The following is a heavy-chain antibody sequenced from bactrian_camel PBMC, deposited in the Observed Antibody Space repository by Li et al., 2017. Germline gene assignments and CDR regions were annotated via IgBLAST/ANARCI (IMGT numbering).Heavy chain of an antibody. CDR1: GNTAAKC. Sequence: QVQLVESGGGSVQAGGSLKLACKASGNTAAKCIGWFRQCPEKEREGVAAIGADGATMYADSVSGRFTISRDNPKNTLYLQMNSLKPDDAAVYYCAASRYTVSYGCFSRDYNYWGQGTQVTVS. D-gene: IGHD2*01. CDR3: AASRYTVSYGCFSRDYNY. V-gene: IGHV3S53*01. J-gene: IGHJ4*01. CDR2: IGADGAT.